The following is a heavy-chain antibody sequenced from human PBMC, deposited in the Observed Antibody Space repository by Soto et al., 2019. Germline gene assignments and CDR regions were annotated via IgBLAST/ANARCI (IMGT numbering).Heavy chain of an antibody. Sequence: ASVKVSCKASGYTFTSYGISWVRQAPGQGLEWMGWISAYNGNTNYAQKLQGRVTMTTDTSTSTAYMELRSLRSDDTAVYYCARDGLPRSSGFSDFDYWGQGTPVTVSS. CDR3: ARDGLPRSSGFSDFDY. V-gene: IGHV1-18*01. CDR1: GYTFTSYG. D-gene: IGHD6-19*01. CDR2: ISAYNGNT. J-gene: IGHJ4*02.